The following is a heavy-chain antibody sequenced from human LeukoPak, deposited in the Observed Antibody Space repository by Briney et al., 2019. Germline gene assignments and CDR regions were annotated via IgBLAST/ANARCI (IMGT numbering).Heavy chain of an antibody. CDR2: INHSGST. D-gene: IGHD2-15*01. V-gene: IGHV4-34*01. CDR3: ARGGYRSGGSCYFPSYDNWFDP. Sequence: PSETLSLTCAVYGGSFSGYYWSWIRQPPGKGLEWIGEINHSGSTNYNPSLKSRVTISVDTSKNQFSLKLSSVTAADTAVYYCARGGYRSGGSCYFPSYDNWFDPWGQGTLVTVSS. J-gene: IGHJ5*02. CDR1: GGSFSGYY.